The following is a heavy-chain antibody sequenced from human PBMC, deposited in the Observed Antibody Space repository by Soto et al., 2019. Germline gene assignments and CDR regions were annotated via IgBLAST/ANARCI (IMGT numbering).Heavy chain of an antibody. CDR3: ARGQRFSDWFDP. D-gene: IGHD3-3*01. CDR1: GGSMRSYY. CDR2: VYSSGGT. J-gene: IGHJ5*02. V-gene: IGHV4-4*07. Sequence: QVHLQQSGPGLVKPSETLSITCTVSGGSMRSYYWTWLRQPAGKGLVWIGRVYSSGGTHYNPSLKSRVTYSPDTSKNQFSRRLLSVTDADTAVYYCARGQRFSDWFDPWGQGTLITVPS.